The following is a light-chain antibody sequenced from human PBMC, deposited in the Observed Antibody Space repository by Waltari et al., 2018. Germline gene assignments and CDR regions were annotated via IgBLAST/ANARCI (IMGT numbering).Light chain of an antibody. CDR2: EGN. J-gene: IGLJ3*02. V-gene: IGLV2-23*03. CDR1: SSDVGSYNL. Sequence: QSALTQPASVSGSPGQSITISCTGTSSDVGSYNLVSWYQQHPAKAPKLMIYEGNKRPSGVSNRFSGSKSGNTASLTISGLQGEDEADYHCCSYAGSNTFVVFGGGTKLTVL. CDR3: CSYAGSNTFVV.